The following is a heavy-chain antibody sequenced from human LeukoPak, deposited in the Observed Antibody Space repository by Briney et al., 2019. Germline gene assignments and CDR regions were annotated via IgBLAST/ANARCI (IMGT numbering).Heavy chain of an antibody. CDR2: INHSGST. CDR1: GGSFSGYY. V-gene: IGHV4-34*01. CDR3: ARGRTHGQKPFDY. D-gene: IGHD1-1*01. J-gene: IGHJ4*02. Sequence: SETLSLTCAVHGGSFSGYYWSWIRQPPGKGLEWIGEINHSGSTNYNPSLKSRVTISVDTSKNQFSLKLSSVTAADTAVYYCARGRTHGQKPFDYWGQGTLVTVSS.